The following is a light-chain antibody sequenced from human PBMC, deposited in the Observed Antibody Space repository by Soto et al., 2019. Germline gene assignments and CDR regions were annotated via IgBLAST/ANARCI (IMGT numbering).Light chain of an antibody. CDR1: QYINTR. CDR2: QTS. V-gene: IGKV3D-11*03. Sequence: EIVLTQSPATLSSFPGDRVTLSCRASQYINTRLAWYQHRPGQSPRLLIYQTSLRAAGIPARFSASGSGTDFTLTISDVQPEDFAVYYCQQYETFGQGTKVEIK. CDR3: QQYET. J-gene: IGKJ1*01.